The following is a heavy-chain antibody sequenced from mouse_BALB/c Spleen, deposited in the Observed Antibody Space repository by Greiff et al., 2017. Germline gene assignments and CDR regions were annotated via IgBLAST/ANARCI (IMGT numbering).Heavy chain of an antibody. J-gene: IGHJ4*01. CDR3: ASPIYYDYDYYAMDY. CDR2: ISSGGSYT. V-gene: IGHV5-6*01. CDR1: GFTFSSYG. Sequence: EVQLVESGGDLVKPGGSLKLSCAASGFTFSSYGMSWVRQTPDKRLEWVATISSGGSYTYYPDSVKGRFTISRDNAKNTLYLQMSSLKSEDTAMYYCASPIYYDYDYYAMDYWGQGTSVTVSS. D-gene: IGHD2-4*01.